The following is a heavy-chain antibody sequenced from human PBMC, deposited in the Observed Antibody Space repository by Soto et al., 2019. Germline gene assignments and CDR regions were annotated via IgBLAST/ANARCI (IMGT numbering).Heavy chain of an antibody. CDR1: GGSISSGDYY. Sequence: SQTLSLTCTVSGGSISSGDYYWSWIRQPPGKGLEWIGYIYYSGSTYYNPSLKSRVTISVDTSKNQFSLKLSSVTAADTAVYYCAREYSRYCSGSDYRGFYAYRGQGTLDIGSS. D-gene: IGHD3-10*01. V-gene: IGHV4-30-4*01. J-gene: IGHJ4*02. CDR3: AREYSRYCSGSDYRGFYAY. CDR2: IYYSGST.